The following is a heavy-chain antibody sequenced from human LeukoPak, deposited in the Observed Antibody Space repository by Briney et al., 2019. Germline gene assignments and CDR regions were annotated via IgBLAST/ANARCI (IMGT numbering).Heavy chain of an antibody. CDR3: ARVRGGYYSDY. CDR2: INSDGSST. CDR1: GFIFSNYW. Sequence: PGGSLRLSCAASGFIFSNYWMLWVRQAPGKGLVWVSRINSDGSSTSYADSVKGRFTISRDNAKNTLYLQMNSLRAEDTAAYYCARVRGGYYSDYWGQGTLVTVS. J-gene: IGHJ4*02. V-gene: IGHV3-74*01. D-gene: IGHD3-16*01.